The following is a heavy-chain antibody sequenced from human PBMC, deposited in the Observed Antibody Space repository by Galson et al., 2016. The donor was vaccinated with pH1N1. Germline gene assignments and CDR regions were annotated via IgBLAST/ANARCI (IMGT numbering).Heavy chain of an antibody. CDR2: ISPIFGSI. CDR1: GGTLSNSA. V-gene: IGHV1-69*06. CDR3: ATAGPLVREILYFSYAIDV. J-gene: IGHJ6*02. D-gene: IGHD3-10*01. Sequence: SVKVSCKASGGTLSNSAVSWVRQAPGQGLEWMGGISPIFGSINYAQRFQGRVTITADIFANTAYVELSSLRSEDTAIYYCATAGPLVREILYFSYAIDVWGQGTTVTVSS.